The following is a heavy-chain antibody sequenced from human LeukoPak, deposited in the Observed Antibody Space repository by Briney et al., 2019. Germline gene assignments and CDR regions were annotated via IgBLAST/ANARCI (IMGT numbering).Heavy chain of an antibody. Sequence: PGGSLRLSCAASGFTFSSDAMAWVRQAPGEGLEWVSTITGSDDRTYYADFVKGRLTISRDYSKNTVHLQLNSLRAEDTAMYYCAKGPRLGSGYHPDYWGQGTLVTVSS. CDR3: AKGPRLGSGYHPDY. CDR2: ITGSDDRT. CDR1: GFTFSSDA. V-gene: IGHV3-23*01. J-gene: IGHJ4*02. D-gene: IGHD3-22*01.